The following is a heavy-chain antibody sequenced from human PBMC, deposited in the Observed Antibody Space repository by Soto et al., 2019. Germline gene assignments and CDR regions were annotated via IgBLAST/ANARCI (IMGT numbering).Heavy chain of an antibody. J-gene: IGHJ5*01. Sequence: SENLSLTCTVSGGSISRGGYYWSWIRQHQGKGLEWIGYIYYSGSTYYNPSLKSRVTISVDTSKNQFSLKLSSVTAADTAVYYCVNSVTTNWFYHWGPGTPVTV. V-gene: IGHV4-31*03. CDR2: IYYSGST. D-gene: IGHD4-4*01. CDR1: GGSISRGGYY. CDR3: VNSVTTNWFYH.